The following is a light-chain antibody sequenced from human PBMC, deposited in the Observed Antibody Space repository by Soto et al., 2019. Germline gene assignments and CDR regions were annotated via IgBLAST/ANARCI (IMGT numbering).Light chain of an antibody. CDR3: QVWDQSSDHPYV. CDR1: HIGSKS. Sequence: SYDLTQPPSVSVAPGQTARITCGGNHIGSKSVHWYQQKPGQAPVLVVYDDSDRPSGIPERFSGSNSVTTATLTISRVEAGDEADYYCQVWDQSSDHPYVFGTGTKVTVL. CDR2: DDS. V-gene: IGLV3-21*02. J-gene: IGLJ1*01.